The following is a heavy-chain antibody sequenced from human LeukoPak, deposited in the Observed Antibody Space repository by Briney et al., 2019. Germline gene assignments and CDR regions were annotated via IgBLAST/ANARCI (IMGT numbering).Heavy chain of an antibody. Sequence: GGSLRLSCAASGFTFSSYAMHWVRQAPGKGLEWVAVISYDGSNKYYAGSGTGRFTISRDNSKHTLYLQMSSLGAEDMGVYYCARVRWDRSRLPYAFDIWGQGTMVTVSS. CDR2: ISYDGSNK. V-gene: IGHV3-30*04. D-gene: IGHD1-26*01. J-gene: IGHJ3*02. CDR1: GFTFSSYA. CDR3: ARVRWDRSRLPYAFDI.